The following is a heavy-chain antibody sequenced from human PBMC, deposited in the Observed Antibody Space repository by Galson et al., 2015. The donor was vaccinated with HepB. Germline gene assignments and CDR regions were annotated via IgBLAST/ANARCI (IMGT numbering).Heavy chain of an antibody. V-gene: IGHV3-33*01. D-gene: IGHD5-18*01. J-gene: IGHJ4*02. CDR3: ARGTMPWEPAMTNFDY. Sequence: SLRLSCAASGFTFSSYGMHWVRQAPGKGLEWVAVIWYDGSNKYYADSVKGRFTISRDNSKNTLYLQMNSLRAEDTAVYYCARGTMPWEPAMTNFDYWGQGTLVTVSS. CDR1: GFTFSSYG. CDR2: IWYDGSNK.